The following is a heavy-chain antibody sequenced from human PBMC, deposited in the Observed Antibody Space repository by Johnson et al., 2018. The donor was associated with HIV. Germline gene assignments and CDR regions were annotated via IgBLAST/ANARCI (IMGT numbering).Heavy chain of an antibody. V-gene: IGHV3-53*01. J-gene: IGHJ3*02. CDR1: GFTVSSNY. D-gene: IGHD3-22*01. CDR2: IYSGGTT. Sequence: VQLVESGGGVVRPGGSLRLSCAASGFTVSSNYMSWVRQAPGKGLEWVSVIYSGGTTYYADSVKGRFTVSRDNSKNTVYLQMNSLRAEDTAVYYCARVDYYDSSGFFIDAFDIWGQGTMVTVSS. CDR3: ARVDYYDSSGFFIDAFDI.